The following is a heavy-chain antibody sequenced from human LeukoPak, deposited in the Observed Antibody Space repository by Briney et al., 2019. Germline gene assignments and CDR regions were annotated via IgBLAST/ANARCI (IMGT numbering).Heavy chain of an antibody. CDR3: ARDAYYYDSSGYQNPDAFDI. CDR1: LGSISSYY. J-gene: IGHJ3*02. CDR2: IYTSGCT. Sequence: SETLSLTRTVSLGSISSYYWSWIRQPAGKGREWIGRIYTSGCTNYNPSLKSRVTMSVDTSKNQFSLKLSSVTAADTAVYYCARDAYYYDSSGYQNPDAFDIWGQGTMVTVSS. D-gene: IGHD3-22*01. V-gene: IGHV4-4*07.